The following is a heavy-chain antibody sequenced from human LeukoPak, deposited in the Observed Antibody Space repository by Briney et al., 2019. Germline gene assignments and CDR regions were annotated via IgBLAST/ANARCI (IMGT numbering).Heavy chain of an antibody. CDR2: INHSGST. J-gene: IGHJ4*02. Sequence: SETLSLTCAVYGGSFSGYYWSRIRQPPGKGLEWIGEINHSGSTNYNPSLKSRVTISVDTSKNQFSLKLSSVTAADTAVYYCARGRYYDFWSAQLRFDYWGQGTLVTVSS. CDR1: GGSFSGYY. CDR3: ARGRYYDFWSAQLRFDY. D-gene: IGHD3-3*01. V-gene: IGHV4-34*01.